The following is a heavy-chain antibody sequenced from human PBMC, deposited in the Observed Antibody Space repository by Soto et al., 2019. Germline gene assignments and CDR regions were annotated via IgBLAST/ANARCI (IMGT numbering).Heavy chain of an antibody. J-gene: IGHJ1*01. CDR1: GYTFTSYG. D-gene: IGHD4-17*01. CDR2: ISPLKGRT. CDR3: AMDYGDPPEYFKH. Sequence: QVQLVQSGPDLKRPGASMKVSCKASGYTFTSYGISWVRQAPGQGLEWMAWISPLKGRTQYSQKAQGRVTLSTDTSSNPAYMEMTTLRVDDTAVYYCAMDYGDPPEYFKHWGQGTLVTVS. V-gene: IGHV1-18*04.